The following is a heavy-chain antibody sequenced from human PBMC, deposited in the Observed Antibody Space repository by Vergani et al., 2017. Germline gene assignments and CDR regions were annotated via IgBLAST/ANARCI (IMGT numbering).Heavy chain of an antibody. V-gene: IGHV1-46*03. CDR1: GYTFSIYY. CDR2: INPSGGHT. Sequence: QVQVVQSGAEVKKSGASVKVSCKTSGYTFSIYYMHWVRQAPGQGLEWMGIINPSGGHTNYAQKFQGRVTMTRDTSTSTVYMELSSLSSEDTAKYYCARRDNDILTGYRYWGQGTLVTVSA. CDR3: ARRDNDILTGYRY. D-gene: IGHD3-9*01. J-gene: IGHJ4*02.